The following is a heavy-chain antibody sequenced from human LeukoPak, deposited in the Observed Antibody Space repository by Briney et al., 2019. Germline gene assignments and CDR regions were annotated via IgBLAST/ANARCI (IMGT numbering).Heavy chain of an antibody. CDR3: ASVPDTAMVTVDY. D-gene: IGHD5-18*01. CDR1: GYTLTELS. Sequence: ASVKVSCKVSGYTLTELSMHWVRQAPGKGLEWMGGFDPEDGETIYAQKFQGRVTITADESTSTAYMELSSLRSEDTAVYYCASVPDTAMVTVDYWGQGTLVTVSS. CDR2: FDPEDGET. J-gene: IGHJ4*02. V-gene: IGHV1-24*01.